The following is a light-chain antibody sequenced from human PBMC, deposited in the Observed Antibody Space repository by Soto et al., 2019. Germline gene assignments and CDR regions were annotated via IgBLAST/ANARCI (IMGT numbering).Light chain of an antibody. CDR2: GAS. CDR1: QRVSTF. J-gene: IGKJ1*01. CDR3: QQYNTWPRT. V-gene: IGKV3D-15*01. Sequence: EIVLTQSPGTLSLSPGDRATLSCRASQRVSTFLAWYQQKPGQAPRLLIYGASSRATGIPDRFSGSGSGTEFTLTITSLQSEDFAIYYCQQYNTWPRTFGQGTKVDI.